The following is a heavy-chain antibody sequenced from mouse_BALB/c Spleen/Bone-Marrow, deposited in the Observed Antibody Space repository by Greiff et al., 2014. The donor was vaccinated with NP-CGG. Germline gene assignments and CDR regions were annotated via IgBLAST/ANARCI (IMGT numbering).Heavy chain of an antibody. D-gene: IGHD4-1*01. V-gene: IGHV3-2*02. CDR2: ISYSGST. CDR1: GYSITSDYA. Sequence: VQLKESGPGLVKPSQSLSHTCTVTGYSITSDYAWNWIRQFPGNKLEWMGYISYSGSTSYSPSLKSRISITRDTSKNQSFLQLNSVTTEDTATYYCAKTGTRYYFDYWGQGTTLTVSS. J-gene: IGHJ2*01. CDR3: AKTGTRYYFDY.